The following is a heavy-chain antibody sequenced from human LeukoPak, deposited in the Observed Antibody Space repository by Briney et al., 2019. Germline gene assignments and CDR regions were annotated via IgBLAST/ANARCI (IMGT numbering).Heavy chain of an antibody. J-gene: IGHJ6*03. D-gene: IGHD6-19*01. V-gene: IGHV1-2*02. Sequence: ASVKVSCKASGYTFTGYYMRWVRQAPGQGLEWMGWINPNSGGTNYAQKFQGRVTMTRDTSISTAYMELSRLRSDDTAVYYCARVGEYGSGWDTYYYYMDVWGKGTTVTVSS. CDR1: GYTFTGYY. CDR2: INPNSGGT. CDR3: ARVGEYGSGWDTYYYYMDV.